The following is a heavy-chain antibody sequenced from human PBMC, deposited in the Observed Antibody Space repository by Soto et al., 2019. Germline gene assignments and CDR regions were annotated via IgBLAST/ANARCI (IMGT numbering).Heavy chain of an antibody. CDR3: ARSIRYYSDSSAYPDY. J-gene: IGHJ4*02. CDR1: GGSISSSSCY. CDR2: FHYSGST. D-gene: IGHD3-22*01. V-gene: IGHV4-39*01. Sequence: SETLSLTCTVSGGSISSSSCYWDWIRQPPGKGLEWIGSFHYSGSTYYNPSLKSRVTISVDTSKNQFSLKLSSVTAADTAVYYCARSIRYYSDSSAYPDYWGQGTLVTVSS.